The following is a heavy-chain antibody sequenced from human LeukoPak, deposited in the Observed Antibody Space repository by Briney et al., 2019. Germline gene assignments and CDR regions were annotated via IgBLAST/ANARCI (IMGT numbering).Heavy chain of an antibody. D-gene: IGHD3-10*01. CDR3: ARVVALLWFGESVDY. CDR1: GYSISSGYY. Sequence: SETLSLTCTVSGYSISSGYYWGWIRQPPGKGLEWIGSIYHSGSTYYNPSLKSRVTISVDTSKNQFSLKLSSVTAADTAVYYCARVVALLWFGESVDYWGQGTLVTVSS. CDR2: IYHSGST. V-gene: IGHV4-38-2*02. J-gene: IGHJ4*02.